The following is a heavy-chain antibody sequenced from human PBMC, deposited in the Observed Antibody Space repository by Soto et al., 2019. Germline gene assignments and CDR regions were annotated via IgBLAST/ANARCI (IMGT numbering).Heavy chain of an antibody. V-gene: IGHV2-5*02. J-gene: IGHJ4*02. CDR1: GFSLSTSGVG. CDR3: AHLYYDILTGPSTRGHFDY. Sequence: SGPTLVNPTQTLTLTCTFSGFSLSTSGVGVGWIRQPPGKALEWLAFIYWDDDKRYSPSLKSRLTITKDTSKNQVVLTMTNMDPVDTATYYCAHLYYDILTGPSTRGHFDYWGQGTLVTVSS. CDR2: IYWDDDK. D-gene: IGHD3-9*01.